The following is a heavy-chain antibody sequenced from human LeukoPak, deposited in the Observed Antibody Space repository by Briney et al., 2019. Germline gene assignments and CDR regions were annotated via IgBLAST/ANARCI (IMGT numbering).Heavy chain of an antibody. J-gene: IGHJ4*02. D-gene: IGHD1-26*01. CDR1: GYTFTGYY. CDR3: ARGNRLVEAKGDY. V-gene: IGHV1-2*02. CDR2: INPNSGGT. Sequence: ASVTVSCKASGYTFTGYYMQWVRQAPGQGLEWMGWINPNSGGTNYAQKFQGRVTMTRDTSISTAYMELSRLRSDDTAVYYCARGNRLVEAKGDYWGQGTMVTVSS.